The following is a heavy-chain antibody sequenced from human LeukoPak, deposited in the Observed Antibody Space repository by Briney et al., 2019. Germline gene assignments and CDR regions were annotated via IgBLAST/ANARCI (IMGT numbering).Heavy chain of an antibody. CDR2: MNPNSGNT. CDR1: GYTFTSYD. V-gene: IGHV1-8*03. Sequence: ASVKVSCKASGYTFTSYDINWVRQATGQGLEWMGWMNPNSGNTGYAQKIQGRVTITRNTSISTAYMELSSLTSEDTAVYYCARARSSHYYYYMDVWGKGTTVTVSS. J-gene: IGHJ6*03. D-gene: IGHD2-2*01. CDR3: ARARSSHYYYYMDV.